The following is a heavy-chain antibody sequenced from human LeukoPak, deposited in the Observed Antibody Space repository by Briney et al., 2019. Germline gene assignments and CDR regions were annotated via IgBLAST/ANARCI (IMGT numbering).Heavy chain of an antibody. J-gene: IGHJ3*02. CDR3: ARDGFSSGYPYDAFDI. CDR2: IKQDGSEK. V-gene: IGHV3-7*05. Sequence: PGGSLRLSCAASGFTFSSYWMSWVRQAPGKGLEWVANIKQDGSEKYYVDSVKGRFTISRDNSKNTLYLQMNSLRAEDTAVYYCARDGFSSGYPYDAFDIWGQGTMATVSS. D-gene: IGHD3-22*01. CDR1: GFTFSSYW.